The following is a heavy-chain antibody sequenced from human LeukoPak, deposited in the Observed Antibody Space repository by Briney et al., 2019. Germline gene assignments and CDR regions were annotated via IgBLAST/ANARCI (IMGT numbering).Heavy chain of an antibody. Sequence: SETLSLTCTVSGGSISSSSYYWGWLRQPPGKGLEWIGEINHSGGTNYNPSLKSRVTISVDTSKNQFSLKLSSVTAADTAVYYCARVGRIAARPDRVRLFDYWGQGTLVTVSS. CDR1: GGSISSSSYY. CDR2: INHSGGT. V-gene: IGHV4-39*07. J-gene: IGHJ4*02. D-gene: IGHD6-6*01. CDR3: ARVGRIAARPDRVRLFDY.